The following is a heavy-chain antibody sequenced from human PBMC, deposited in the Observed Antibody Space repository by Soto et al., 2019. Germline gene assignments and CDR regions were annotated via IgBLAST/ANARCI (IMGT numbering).Heavy chain of an antibody. CDR1: RFTFSSYA. CDR3: AKALPGRLSLGDFNY. D-gene: IGHD1-1*01. CDR2: YSGSGTST. Sequence: GRSRRLSCSAARFTFSSYAMNCVRQAPGQGMEWVAEYSGSGTSTFYAAFVKGRFIISSDSSKNTVYLQMYSLRAEDTAIYYCAKALPGRLSLGDFNYWGQGALVTVSS. J-gene: IGHJ4*02. V-gene: IGHV3-23*01.